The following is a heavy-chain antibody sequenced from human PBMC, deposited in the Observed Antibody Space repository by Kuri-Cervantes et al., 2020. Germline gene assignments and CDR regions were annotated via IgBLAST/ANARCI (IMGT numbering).Heavy chain of an antibody. CDR1: GFTFSSYG. J-gene: IGHJ6*02. Sequence: GGSLRLSCAASGFTFSSYGMHWVRQAPGKGLEWVAVISYDGSNKYYADSVKGRFTISRDNSKNTLYLQMNSLRAEDTAVYYCASSETSGSYWEYYYYGMDVWGQGTTVTVSS. CDR3: ASSETSGSYWEYYYYGMDV. D-gene: IGHD1-26*01. CDR2: ISYDGSNK. V-gene: IGHV3-30*03.